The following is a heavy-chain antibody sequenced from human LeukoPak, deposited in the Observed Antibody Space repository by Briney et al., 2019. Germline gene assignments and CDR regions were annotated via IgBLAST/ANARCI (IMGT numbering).Heavy chain of an antibody. V-gene: IGHV6-1*01. J-gene: IGHJ4*02. CDR3: ARVSFSEQWLEEDYFDY. Sequence: SQTLSLTCAISGDSVSSNSAAWNWIRQSPSRGLEWLGRTYYRSKWYNDYAVSVKSRITINPDTSKSQFSLQLNSVTPEDTAVYYCARVSFSEQWLEEDYFDYWGQGTLVTVSS. D-gene: IGHD6-19*01. CDR1: GDSVSSNSAA. CDR2: TYYRSKWYN.